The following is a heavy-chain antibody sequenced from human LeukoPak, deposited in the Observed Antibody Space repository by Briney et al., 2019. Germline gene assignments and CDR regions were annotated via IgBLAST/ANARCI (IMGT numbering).Heavy chain of an antibody. V-gene: IGHV1-69*13. CDR2: FIPIFGTA. Sequence: SVKVSCKASVGTFSSYAISWVRQAPGQGLEWMGGFIPIFGTADYAQKFQSRVTITADESTSTAYMELSSLRSEDTAVYYCASAQGYCSGGSCYNYYYYYGMDVWGQGTTVTVSS. CDR3: ASAQGYCSGGSCYNYYYYYGMDV. D-gene: IGHD2-15*01. J-gene: IGHJ6*02. CDR1: VGTFSSYA.